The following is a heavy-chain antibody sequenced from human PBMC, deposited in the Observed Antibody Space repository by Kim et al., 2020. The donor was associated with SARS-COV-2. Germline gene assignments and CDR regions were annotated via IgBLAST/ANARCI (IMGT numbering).Heavy chain of an antibody. V-gene: IGHV3-43*01. CDR1: GFTFDDYT. CDR2: ISWDGGST. Sequence: GGFLRLSCAASGFTFDDYTMHWVRQAPGKGLEWVSLISWDGGSTYYADSVKGRFTISRDNSKNSLYLQMNSLRTEDTALYYCAKDMDTAMVWGGFDYWGQGTLVTVSS. CDR3: AKDMDTAMVWGGFDY. J-gene: IGHJ4*02. D-gene: IGHD5-18*01.